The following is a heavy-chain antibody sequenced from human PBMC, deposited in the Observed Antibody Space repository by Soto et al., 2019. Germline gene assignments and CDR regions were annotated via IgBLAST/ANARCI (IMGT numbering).Heavy chain of an antibody. Sequence: QVQLVQSGAEVKKPGASVKVSCKASGYTFTSYGISWVRQAPGQGLEWMGGISAYNGNTNYAQKLQGRVTRTTDTSTSTAYKELRSLRSDDTAVYYCARVGGYYYDSRLWFDPWGQGTLVTVSS. V-gene: IGHV1-18*04. D-gene: IGHD3-22*01. CDR2: ISAYNGNT. CDR1: GYTFTSYG. CDR3: ARVGGYYYDSRLWFDP. J-gene: IGHJ5*02.